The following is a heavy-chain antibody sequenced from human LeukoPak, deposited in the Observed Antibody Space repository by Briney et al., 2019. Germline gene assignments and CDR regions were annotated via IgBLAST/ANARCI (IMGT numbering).Heavy chain of an antibody. CDR1: GFTFSSYS. Sequence: GGSLRLSCAASGFTFSSYSMNWVRQAPGKGLEWVSSISSSSSYIYYADSVKGRFTISRDNAKNSLCLQMKSLRAEDTAVYYCARDTDSYYDYVWGSYRYPNWFDPWGQGTLVTVSS. CDR2: ISSSSSYI. CDR3: ARDTDSYYDYVWGSYRYPNWFDP. D-gene: IGHD3-16*02. V-gene: IGHV3-21*01. J-gene: IGHJ5*02.